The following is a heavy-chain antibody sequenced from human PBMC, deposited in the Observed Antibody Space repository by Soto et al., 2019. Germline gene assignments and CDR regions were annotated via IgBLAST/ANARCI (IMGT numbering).Heavy chain of an antibody. V-gene: IGHV3-30*18. CDR3: AKEESQNYDVDH. Sequence: PGGSLRLSCVGSGFNFANFGIQWIRQAPGKGLEWVAIISRDGRGEAFADSVKGRLAISKDNSENTVYLQMTGLRSDDTAVYYCAKEESQNYDVDHWGQGTLVTVSS. D-gene: IGHD3-10*02. CDR1: GFNFANFG. J-gene: IGHJ1*01. CDR2: ISRDGRGE.